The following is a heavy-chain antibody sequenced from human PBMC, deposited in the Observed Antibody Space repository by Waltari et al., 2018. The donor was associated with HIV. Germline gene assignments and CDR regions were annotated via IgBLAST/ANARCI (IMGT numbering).Heavy chain of an antibody. Sequence: EVQLLESGGGLVQPGGSLRLSCAASGFTFSSYAVRWVRQAPGKGLEWVSAISAGGVSTYYADSVKGRFTISRDNSKNTVYLQMNSLRGEDTAVYYCARDLGGYWYFDLWGRGTLVTVSS. CDR1: GFTFSSYA. CDR2: ISAGGVST. CDR3: ARDLGGYWYFDL. D-gene: IGHD3-16*01. J-gene: IGHJ2*01. V-gene: IGHV3-23*01.